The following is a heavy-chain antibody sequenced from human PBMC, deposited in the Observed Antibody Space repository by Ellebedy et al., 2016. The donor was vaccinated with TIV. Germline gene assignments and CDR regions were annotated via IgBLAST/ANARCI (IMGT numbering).Heavy chain of an antibody. CDR1: GGSFSGYY. CDR3: ARGAFWSGYSNWFDP. D-gene: IGHD3-3*01. J-gene: IGHJ5*02. V-gene: IGHV4-34*01. CDR2: INHSGST. Sequence: SETLSLTXAVYGGSFSGYYWSWIRQSPGKGLEWIGEINHSGSTNYNPSLKSRVTTSVDTSKNQFSLKLSSVTAADTAVYYCARGAFWSGYSNWFDPWGQGTLVTVSS.